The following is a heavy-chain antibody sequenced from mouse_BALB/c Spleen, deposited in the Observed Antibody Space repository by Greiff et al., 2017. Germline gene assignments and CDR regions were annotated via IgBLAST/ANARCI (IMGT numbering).Heavy chain of an antibody. Sequence: EVKLVESGGGLVQPGGSRKLSCAASGFTFSSFGMHWVRQAPEKGLEWVAYISSGSSTIYYADTVKGRFTISRDNPKNTLFLQMTSLRSEDTAMYYCARGYGNSYAMDYWGQGTSVTVSS. J-gene: IGHJ4*01. D-gene: IGHD2-10*02. CDR1: GFTFSSFG. CDR3: ARGYGNSYAMDY. CDR2: ISSGSSTI. V-gene: IGHV5-17*02.